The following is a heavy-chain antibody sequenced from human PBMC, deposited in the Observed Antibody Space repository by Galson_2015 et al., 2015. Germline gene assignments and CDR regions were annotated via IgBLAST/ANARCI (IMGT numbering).Heavy chain of an antibody. J-gene: IGHJ4*02. CDR3: ARDLQSNPQNVLVIPAGV. CDR1: GYTFTNYG. Sequence: SVKVSCKASGYTFTNYGITRVRQAPGQGLEWMGRISAYNGNKDYAQKFQGRVTMTTDTSTKTAYMELRSLRSDDTAVYFCARDLQSNPQNVLVIPAGVWGQGTLVTVSS. CDR2: ISAYNGNK. D-gene: IGHD2-2*01. V-gene: IGHV1-18*04.